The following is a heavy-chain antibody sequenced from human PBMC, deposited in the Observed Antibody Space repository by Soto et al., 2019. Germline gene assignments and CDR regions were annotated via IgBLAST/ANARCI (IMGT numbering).Heavy chain of an antibody. D-gene: IGHD3-22*01. CDR3: ARDEYYYDSSGSRTWYFNL. V-gene: IGHV4-4*07. CDR1: GGSISSYY. J-gene: IGHJ2*01. Sequence: SETLSLTCTVSGGSISSYYWSWIRQPARKGLEWIGRIYTSGSTNYNPSLKSRVTMSVDTSKNQFSLKLSSVTAADTAVYYCARDEYYYDSSGSRTWYFNLWGRGTLVTVSA. CDR2: IYTSGST.